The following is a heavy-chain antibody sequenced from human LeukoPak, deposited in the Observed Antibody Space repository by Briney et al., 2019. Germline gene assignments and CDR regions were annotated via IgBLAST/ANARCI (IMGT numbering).Heavy chain of an antibody. Sequence: GGSLRLSCAASGFTFSSYAMSWVRQAPGKGLEWVSGISWNSGSIGYADSVKGRFTISRDNAKNSLYLQMNSLRTEDTALYYCAKSQLQYYYYYGMDVWGQGTTVTVSS. CDR2: ISWNSGSI. CDR3: AKSQLQYYYYYGMDV. CDR1: GFTFSSYA. J-gene: IGHJ6*02. V-gene: IGHV3-9*01. D-gene: IGHD1-7*01.